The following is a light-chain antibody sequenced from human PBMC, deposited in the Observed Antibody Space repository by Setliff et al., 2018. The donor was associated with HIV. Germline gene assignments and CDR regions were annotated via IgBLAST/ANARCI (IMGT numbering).Light chain of an antibody. CDR1: SSNIGAGYN. V-gene: IGLV1-40*01. Sequence: LTQPPSVSGAPGQRVTISCTGSSSNIGAGYNVHWYQQVPGTAPKLLISGNSNRPSGVPDRFSGSKSGTSVSLAITGLQAEDEADYYCQSYDSSLSGYVFGTGTKAPS. CDR2: GNS. CDR3: QSYDSSLSGYV. J-gene: IGLJ1*01.